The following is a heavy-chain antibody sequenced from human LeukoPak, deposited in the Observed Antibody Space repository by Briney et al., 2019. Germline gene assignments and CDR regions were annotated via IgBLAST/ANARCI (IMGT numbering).Heavy chain of an antibody. CDR1: GFSVSSNY. V-gene: IGHV3-66*02. J-gene: IGHJ4*02. CDR2: FYSGGST. CDR3: ARETSTQCSGGSCFFDY. Sequence: GGSLRLSCAASGFSVSSNYMSWVRQAPGKGLEWVSVFYSGGSTYYADSVKGRFTISRDTSKNTLYLQMNSLRVGDTAVYYCARETSTQCSGGSCFFDYWGQGTLVTVSS. D-gene: IGHD2-15*01.